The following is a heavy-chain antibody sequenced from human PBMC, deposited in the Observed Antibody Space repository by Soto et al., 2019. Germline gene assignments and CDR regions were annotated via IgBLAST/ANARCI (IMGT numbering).Heavy chain of an antibody. J-gene: IGHJ6*02. CDR2: IKQDGSEK. D-gene: IGHD1-26*01. CDR3: ARNKIGIVGATDYYYYGMDV. CDR1: GFTFSSYW. V-gene: IGHV3-7*01. Sequence: GGSLRLSCAASGFTFSSYWMSWVRQAPGKGLEWVANIKQDGSEKYYVDSVKGRFTISRDNAKNSLYLQMNSLRAEDTAVYYCARNKIGIVGATDYYYYGMDVWGQGTTVTVSS.